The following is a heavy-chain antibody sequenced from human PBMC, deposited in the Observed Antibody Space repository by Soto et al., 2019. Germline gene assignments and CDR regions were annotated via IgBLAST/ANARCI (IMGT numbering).Heavy chain of an antibody. CDR3: ARESEDLTSNFDY. V-gene: IGHV3-21*06. CDR1: GFTFTRYS. CDR2: ISSTTNYI. J-gene: IGHJ4*02. Sequence: GGSLRLSCAASGFTFTRYSMNWVRQAPGKGLEWVSSISSTTNYIYYGDSMKGRFTISRDNAKNSLYLEMNSLRAEDTAVYYCARESEDLTSNFDYWGQGTLVPVSS.